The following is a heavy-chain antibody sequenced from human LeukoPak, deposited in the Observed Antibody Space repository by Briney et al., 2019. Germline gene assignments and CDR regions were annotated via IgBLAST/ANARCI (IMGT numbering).Heavy chain of an antibody. V-gene: IGHV4-34*01. Sequence: SETLSLTCDVHGEFFSGFYWSWIRQSPGKGLEWIGDINHSGTTKYNPSLKSRVTLLIDTSKNHFSLKVNSVTAADTAVYYCARLPLGAFGEVLNFDLWGQGTVVTVSS. CDR3: ARLPLGAFGEVLNFDL. CDR2: INHSGTT. CDR1: GEFFSGFY. D-gene: IGHD3-10*01. J-gene: IGHJ4*02.